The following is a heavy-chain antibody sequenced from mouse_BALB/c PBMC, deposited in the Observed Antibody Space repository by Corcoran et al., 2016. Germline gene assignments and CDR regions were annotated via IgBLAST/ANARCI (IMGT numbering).Heavy chain of an antibody. Sequence: EVLLQQSGPELVKPGASVKIPCKASGYTFTDYHMDWVKQSHGKSLEWIGDINPNNGGTIYSQKFKGKATLTVDKSSSTAYMELRSLTSEDTAGYFCARRDYYGSSPYDYWGQGTTLTVSS. CDR1: GYTFTDYH. V-gene: IGHV1-18*01. J-gene: IGHJ2*01. CDR2: INPNNGGT. D-gene: IGHD1-1*01. CDR3: ARRDYYGSSPYDY.